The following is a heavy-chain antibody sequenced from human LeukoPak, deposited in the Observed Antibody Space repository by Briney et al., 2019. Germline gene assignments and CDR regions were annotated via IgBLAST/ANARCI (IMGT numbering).Heavy chain of an antibody. CDR3: ARVVGAKYYFDY. Sequence: GGSLRLPCAASGFTFDDYGMSWVRQAPGKGLEWVSGINWNGGSTGYADSVKGRFTISRDNAKNSLYLQMNSLRAEDTALYYCARVVGAKYYFDYWGQGTLVTVSS. CDR2: INWNGGST. D-gene: IGHD1-26*01. V-gene: IGHV3-20*04. J-gene: IGHJ4*02. CDR1: GFTFDDYG.